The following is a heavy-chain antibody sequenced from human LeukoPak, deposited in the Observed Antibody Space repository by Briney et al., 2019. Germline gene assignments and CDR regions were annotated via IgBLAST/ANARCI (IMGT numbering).Heavy chain of an antibody. CDR3: ARVSQNKYYYDSSGYYPGY. CDR1: GYPFTSYD. D-gene: IGHD3-22*01. V-gene: IGHV1-8*01. CDR2: MNPNSGNT. J-gene: IGHJ4*02. Sequence: ASVKVSCKASGYPFTSYDINWVRQATGQGLEWMGWMNPNSGNTGYAQKFQGRVTMTRNTSISTAYMELSSLRSEDTAVYYCARVSQNKYYYDSSGYYPGYWGQGTLVTVSS.